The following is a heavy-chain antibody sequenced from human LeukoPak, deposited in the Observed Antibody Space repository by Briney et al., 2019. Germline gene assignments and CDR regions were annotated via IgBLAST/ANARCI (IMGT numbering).Heavy chain of an antibody. J-gene: IGHJ4*02. D-gene: IGHD3-22*01. CDR3: ARNDSSGYFDY. CDR1: DYSISSGNH. CDR2: VYHSGST. Sequence: PSETLSLTCAVSDYSISSGNHWGWIRQPPGKGLEWIGSVYHSGSTHYSPSLKSRVTISVDTSKNHFSLRLSSVTAADTAVYYCARNDSSGYFDYWGQGTLVTVSS. V-gene: IGHV4-38-2*01.